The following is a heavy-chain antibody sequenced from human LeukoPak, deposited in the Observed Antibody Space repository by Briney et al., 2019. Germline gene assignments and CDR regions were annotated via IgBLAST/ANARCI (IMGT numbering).Heavy chain of an antibody. J-gene: IGHJ4*02. D-gene: IGHD1-26*01. CDR2: TYDSGRT. CDR1: GGSISSGDYY. Sequence: PSETLSLTCTVSGGSISSGDYYWSWIRQPPGKGLEWIGYTYDSGRTDFNPSLRSRVTISIDRSKNQFSLKLSSVTAADTAVYYCARRHSGSYYIHFDYWGQGTLVTVSS. V-gene: IGHV4-30-2*01. CDR3: ARRHSGSYYIHFDY.